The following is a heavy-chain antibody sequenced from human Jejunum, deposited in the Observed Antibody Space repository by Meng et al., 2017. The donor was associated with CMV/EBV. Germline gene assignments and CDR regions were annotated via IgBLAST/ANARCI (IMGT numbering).Heavy chain of an antibody. Sequence: VSGGSINSYYWGWIRHRPGKGLEWMGSMYYSGSTNYNPSLKSRVTISVDTSKNQFSLKLSSVTAADSAVYYCARVLNSGTFYKFDYWGQGTLVTVSS. CDR3: ARVLNSGTFYKFDY. CDR1: GGSINSYY. V-gene: IGHV4-59*01. J-gene: IGHJ4*02. D-gene: IGHD2/OR15-2a*01. CDR2: MYYSGST.